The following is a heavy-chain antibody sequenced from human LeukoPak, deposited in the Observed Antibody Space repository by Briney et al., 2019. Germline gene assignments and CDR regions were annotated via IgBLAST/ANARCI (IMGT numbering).Heavy chain of an antibody. CDR2: IYHSGST. V-gene: IGHV4-4*02. Sequence: SETLSLTCAVSGGSISSSNWWSWVRQPPGKGLEWIGEIYHSGSTNYNPPLKSRVTISVDTSKNQFSLKLSSVTAADTAVYYCARGRRDTAMIIYYYYYYMDVWGKGTTVTISS. CDR3: ARGRRDTAMIIYYYYYYMDV. D-gene: IGHD5-18*01. CDR1: GGSISSSNW. J-gene: IGHJ6*03.